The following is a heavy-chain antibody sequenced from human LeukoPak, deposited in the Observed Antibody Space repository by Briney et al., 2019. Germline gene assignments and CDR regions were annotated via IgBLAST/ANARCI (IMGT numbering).Heavy chain of an antibody. CDR1: GYTFTSYG. Sequence: ASVTVSCTASGYTFTSYGISWVRQAPGQGLEWMGWISAYNGNTNYAQKLQGRVTMTTDTSTSTAYMELRSLRSDATAVYYCARRYYYDSSGYYDNGIDYWGQGTLVTVSS. V-gene: IGHV1-18*01. J-gene: IGHJ4*02. CDR2: ISAYNGNT. CDR3: ARRYYYDSSGYYDNGIDY. D-gene: IGHD3-22*01.